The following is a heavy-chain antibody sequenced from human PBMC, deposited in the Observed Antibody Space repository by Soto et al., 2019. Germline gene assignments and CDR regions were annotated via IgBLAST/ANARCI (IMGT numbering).Heavy chain of an antibody. D-gene: IGHD3-3*01. Sequence: ASVKVSCKASVFTSSGISWVRQAPGQRLEWMGWISTHNGNTIYAQKFQGRVIMTMDTSTTTVYMELRSLRPDDTAVYLCAREGILGLFDAYNLWGQGTMVTVSS. CDR3: AREGILGLFDAYNL. CDR1: VFTSSG. CDR2: ISTHNGNT. V-gene: IGHV1-18*04. J-gene: IGHJ3*01.